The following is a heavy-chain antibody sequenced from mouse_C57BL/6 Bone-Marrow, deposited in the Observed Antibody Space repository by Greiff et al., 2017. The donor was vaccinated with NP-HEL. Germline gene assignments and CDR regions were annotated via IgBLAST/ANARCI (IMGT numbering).Heavy chain of an antibody. Sequence: QVQLQESGAELVRPGASVKMSCKASGYTFTSYNMHWVKQTPRQGLEWIGAIYPGNGDTSYNQKFKGKATLTVDKSSSTAYMQLSSLTSEDSAVYFCATVVAFYWYFDVWGTGTTVTVSS. CDR2: IYPGNGDT. CDR1: GYTFTSYN. V-gene: IGHV1-12*01. CDR3: ATVVAFYWYFDV. D-gene: IGHD1-1*01. J-gene: IGHJ1*03.